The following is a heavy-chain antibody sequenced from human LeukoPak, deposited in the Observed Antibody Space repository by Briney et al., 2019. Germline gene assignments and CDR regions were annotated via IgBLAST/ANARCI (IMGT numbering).Heavy chain of an antibody. CDR1: GFTFSSYD. CDR3: AKSARITIFGVVIIDY. CDR2: ISGSGGST. D-gene: IGHD3-3*01. J-gene: IGHJ4*02. Sequence: GASLRLSCAASGFTFSSYDMSWARQAPGKGLEWVSAISGSGGSTYYADSVQGRFTISRDNSKNTLYLQMNSLRAEDTAVYYCAKSARITIFGVVIIDYWGQGTLVTVSS. V-gene: IGHV3-23*01.